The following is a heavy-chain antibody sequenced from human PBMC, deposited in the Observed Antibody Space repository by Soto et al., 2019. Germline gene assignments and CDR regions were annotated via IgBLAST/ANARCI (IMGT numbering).Heavy chain of an antibody. V-gene: IGHV3-21*04. CDR2: ISGSSSYI. CDR1: GFTFSSYS. D-gene: IGHD2-15*01. CDR3: AKASDGGWPYYFDS. J-gene: IGHJ4*02. Sequence: GGSLRLSCEASGFTFSSYSMNWVRQDPGKGLEWVSSISGSSSYILYADSVRDRFTISRVNSANTIFLQMNSLRVEDSAVYFCAKASDGGWPYYFDSWGQGALVTVSS.